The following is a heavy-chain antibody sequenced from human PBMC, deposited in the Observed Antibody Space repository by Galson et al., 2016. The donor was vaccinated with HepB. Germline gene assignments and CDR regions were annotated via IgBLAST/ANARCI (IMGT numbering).Heavy chain of an antibody. J-gene: IGHJ5*02. V-gene: IGHV3-23*01. CDR2: ISGSGVSS. Sequence: SLRLSCAASGLNFNNYAMTWVRQAPGEGLEWVSSISGSGVSSYLADSVKGRFTISRDNTYNTLSLQMNNLRDEDTARYFCVYSAGWSPFRSWGQGTLVTVSS. CDR3: VYSAGWSPFRS. CDR1: GLNFNNYA. D-gene: IGHD6-19*01.